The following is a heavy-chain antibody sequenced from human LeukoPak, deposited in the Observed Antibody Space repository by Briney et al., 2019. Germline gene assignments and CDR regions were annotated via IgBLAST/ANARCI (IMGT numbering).Heavy chain of an antibody. CDR2: ISSSSSYI. Sequence: GGSLRLSCAASGFTFSNYAMSWVRQAPGKGLEWVSSISSSSSYIYYADSVKGRFTISRDNAKNSLYLQMNSLRAEDTAVYYCARFRNDYYYYMDVWGKGTTVTVSS. V-gene: IGHV3-21*01. CDR3: ARFRNDYYYYMDV. CDR1: GFTFSNYA. J-gene: IGHJ6*03.